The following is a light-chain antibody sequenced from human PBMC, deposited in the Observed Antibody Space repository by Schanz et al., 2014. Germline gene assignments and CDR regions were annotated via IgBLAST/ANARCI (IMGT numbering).Light chain of an antibody. CDR2: EVS. CDR3: CSYAGSSGWV. J-gene: IGLJ3*02. Sequence: ALTQPPSASGSPGQSVTISCTGTSSDVGGYNYVSWYQQHPGKAPKLMIYEVSKRPSGVPDRFSGSKSDNTASLTVSGLQAEDEADYYCCSYAGSSGWVFGGGTKVTVL. V-gene: IGLV2-8*01. CDR1: SSDVGGYNY.